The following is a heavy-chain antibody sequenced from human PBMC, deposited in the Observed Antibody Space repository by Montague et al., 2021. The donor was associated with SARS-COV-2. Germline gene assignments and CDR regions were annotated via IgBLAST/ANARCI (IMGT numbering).Heavy chain of an antibody. Sequence: SETLSLTCTVSGGSISRGGYYWSWIRQPPGKGLESIGYIYHNGSTKYNPSLKSRVTISVDTSKNQFSLKLSSVSVAGTAVYYCARGGGNSADYYNYTMDVWGQGTTVTVFS. D-gene: IGHD4-23*01. CDR2: IYHNGST. V-gene: IGHV4-61*08. J-gene: IGHJ6*02. CDR1: GGSISRGGYY. CDR3: ARGGGNSADYYNYTMDV.